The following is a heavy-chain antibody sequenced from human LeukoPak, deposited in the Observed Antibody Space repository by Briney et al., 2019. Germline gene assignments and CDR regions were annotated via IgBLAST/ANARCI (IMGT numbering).Heavy chain of an antibody. V-gene: IGHV3-23*01. CDR3: AKDLLYSGSFDY. Sequence: GGSLRLSCTASGFTFSSYSMNWVRQAPGKGLEWVSAISGSGGSTYYADSVKGRFTISRDNSKNTLYLQMNSLRAEDTAVYYCAKDLLYSGSFDYWGQGTLVTVSS. D-gene: IGHD1-26*01. J-gene: IGHJ4*02. CDR2: ISGSGGST. CDR1: GFTFSSYS.